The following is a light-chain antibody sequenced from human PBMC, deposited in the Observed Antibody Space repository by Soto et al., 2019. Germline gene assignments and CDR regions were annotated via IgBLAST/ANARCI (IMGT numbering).Light chain of an antibody. CDR2: EVT. V-gene: IGLV2-14*01. Sequence: QSVLTQPASVSGSPGQSIAISCTGSSSDVGIYNYVSWYQQHPGKVPKLIIYEVTNRPSGVSNRFSGSKSGNTASLTISGLQTEDEADYYCCSYSGSDTMIFGGGTKLTVL. J-gene: IGLJ2*01. CDR1: SSDVGIYNY. CDR3: CSYSGSDTMI.